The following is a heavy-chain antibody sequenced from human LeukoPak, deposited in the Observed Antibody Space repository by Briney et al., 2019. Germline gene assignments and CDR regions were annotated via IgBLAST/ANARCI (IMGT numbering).Heavy chain of an antibody. V-gene: IGHV3-23*01. J-gene: IGHJ6*02. Sequence: GGSLRLSCAASGFTFSSYAMSWVRQAPGKGLEWVSAISGSGGSTYYADSVKGRFTISRDNSKNTLYLQMNSLRAEDTAVYYCAKGDSGYDWGYYYYYGMDVWGQGTTVTVSS. CDR3: AKGDSGYDWGYYYYYGMDV. CDR1: GFTFSSYA. D-gene: IGHD5-12*01. CDR2: ISGSGGST.